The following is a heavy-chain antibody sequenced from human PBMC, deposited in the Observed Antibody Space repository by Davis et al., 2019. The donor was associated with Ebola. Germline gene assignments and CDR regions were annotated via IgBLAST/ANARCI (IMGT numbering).Heavy chain of an antibody. J-gene: IGHJ5*02. CDR3: ARRPSEAVAGTVEVGWFDP. CDR1: GYSFTSYW. V-gene: IGHV5-51*01. CDR2: IYPGDSDT. D-gene: IGHD6-19*01. Sequence: PGGSLRLSCKGSGYSFTSYWIGWVRQMPGKGLEWMGIIYPGDSDTRYSPSFQGQVTISADKSISTAYLQWSSLKASDTAMYYCARRPSEAVAGTVEVGWFDPWGQGTLVTVSS.